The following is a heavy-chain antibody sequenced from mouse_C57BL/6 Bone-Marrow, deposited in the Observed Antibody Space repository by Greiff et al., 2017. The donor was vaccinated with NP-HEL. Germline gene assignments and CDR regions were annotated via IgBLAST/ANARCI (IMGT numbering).Heavy chain of an antibody. V-gene: IGHV1-62-2*01. J-gene: IGHJ1*03. CDR3: ARHEERLTGSYWYFDV. CDR2: FYPGSGSI. CDR1: GYTFTEYT. Sequence: QVQLKQSGAELVKPGASVKLSCKASGYTFTEYTIHWVKQRSGQGLEWIGWFYPGSGSIKYNEKFKDKATLTADKSSSTVYMELSRLTSEYSAVDFCARHEERLTGSYWYFDVWGTGTTVTVSS. D-gene: IGHD4-1*01.